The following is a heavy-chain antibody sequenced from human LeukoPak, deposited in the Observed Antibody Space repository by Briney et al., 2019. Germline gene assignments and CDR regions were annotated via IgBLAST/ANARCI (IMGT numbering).Heavy chain of an antibody. CDR1: GFTFSDYY. J-gene: IGHJ4*02. CDR2: ISSSGSTI. D-gene: IGHD5-12*01. Sequence: PGGSLRPSCAASGFTFSDYYMSWIRQAPGKGLEWVSYISSSGSTIYYADSEKGRFTISRDNAKNSLYLQMNSPRAEDTAVYYCARAHSGYDYHFDYWGQGTLVTVSS. V-gene: IGHV3-11*01. CDR3: ARAHSGYDYHFDY.